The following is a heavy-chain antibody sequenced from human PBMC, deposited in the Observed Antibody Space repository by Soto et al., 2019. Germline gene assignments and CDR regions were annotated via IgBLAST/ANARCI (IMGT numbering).Heavy chain of an antibody. J-gene: IGHJ3*02. CDR3: ASEDCGGDCYPQDAFDI. CDR2: INPSIGST. Sequence: ASVKVSCKASGYTFNTYNMYWVRQAPGQGLEWMGVINPSIGSTNYAQKFQGRVIMTRDTSTSTVYMELSTLRSDDTAVYYCASEDCGGDCYPQDAFDIWGQGKMVTVSS. D-gene: IGHD2-21*02. V-gene: IGHV1-46*02. CDR1: GYTFNTYN.